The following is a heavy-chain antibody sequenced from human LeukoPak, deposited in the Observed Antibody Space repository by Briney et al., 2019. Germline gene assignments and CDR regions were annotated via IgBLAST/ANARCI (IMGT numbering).Heavy chain of an antibody. J-gene: IGHJ4*02. Sequence: ASVKVSCKASGGTFSSYAISWVRQAPGQGLEWMGGIIPIFGTANYAQKFQGRVTITTDESTSTAYMERSSLRSEDTAVYYWARCGTPAGIYYFDYWGQGTLVTVSS. CDR2: IIPIFGTA. V-gene: IGHV1-69*05. CDR3: ARCGTPAGIYYFDY. CDR1: GGTFSSYA. D-gene: IGHD6-13*01.